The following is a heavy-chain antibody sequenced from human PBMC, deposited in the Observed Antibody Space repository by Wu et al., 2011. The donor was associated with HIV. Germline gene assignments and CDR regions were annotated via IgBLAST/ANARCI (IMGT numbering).Heavy chain of an antibody. CDR1: GGTFSSYA. CDR2: IIPISGAT. V-gene: IGHV1-69*14. Sequence: QVQLVQSGADVRKPGSSVKVSCKASGGTFSSYAYSWVRQAPGQGLEYMGRIIPISGATNYPQKLQGRVTITSDKSTGTVYMELSNLRSEDSAVYYCASQNPDLVVVVAATHAPDAFDIWGQGTMVTVSS. J-gene: IGHJ3*02. CDR3: ASQNPDLVVVVAATHAPDAFDI. D-gene: IGHD2-15*01.